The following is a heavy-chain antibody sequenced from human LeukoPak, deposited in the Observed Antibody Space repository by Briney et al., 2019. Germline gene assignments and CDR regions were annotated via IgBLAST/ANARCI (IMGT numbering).Heavy chain of an antibody. CDR2: IYTSGST. J-gene: IGHJ5*02. CDR1: GGSISSGSYY. V-gene: IGHV4-61*02. CDR3: ARECIMITFGGVIAYNWFDP. D-gene: IGHD3-16*02. Sequence: SETLSLTCTVSGGSISSGSYYWSWLRQPAGKGLEWIGRIYTSGSTNYNPSLKSRVTISVDTSKNQFSLKLSSVTAADTAVYYCARECIMITFGGVIAYNWFDPWGQGTLVTVSS.